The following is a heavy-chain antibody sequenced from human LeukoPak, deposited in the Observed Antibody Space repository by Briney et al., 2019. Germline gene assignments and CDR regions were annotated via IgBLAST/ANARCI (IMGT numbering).Heavy chain of an antibody. CDR1: GGSFSRYY. J-gene: IGHJ3*02. Sequence: SETLSLTCAVYGGSFSRYYWSWIRQPPGKGLEWIGEINHSGSTNYNPSLKSRVTISVDMSKNQFSLKLSSVTAADTAVYYCASYMVRGVIDAFDIWGQGTMVTVSS. CDR3: ASYMVRGVIDAFDI. D-gene: IGHD3-10*01. V-gene: IGHV4-34*01. CDR2: INHSGST.